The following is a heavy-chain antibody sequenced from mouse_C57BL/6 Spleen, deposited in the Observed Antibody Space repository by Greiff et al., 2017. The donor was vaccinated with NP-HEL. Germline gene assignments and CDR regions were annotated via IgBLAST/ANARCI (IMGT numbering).Heavy chain of an antibody. CDR1: GFTFSSYA. J-gene: IGHJ3*01. CDR3: ARNYYGSSYPFAY. CDR2: ISDGGSYT. Sequence: EVKVVESGGGLVKPGGSLKLSCAASGFTFSSYAMSWVRQTPEKRLEWVATISDGGSYTYYPDNVKGRFTISRDHAKNNLYLQMSHLKSEDTAMYYCARNYYGSSYPFAYWGQGTLVTVSA. V-gene: IGHV5-4*03. D-gene: IGHD1-1*01.